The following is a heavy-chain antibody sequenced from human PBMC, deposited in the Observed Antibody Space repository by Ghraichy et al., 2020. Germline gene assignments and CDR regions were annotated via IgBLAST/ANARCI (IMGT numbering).Heavy chain of an antibody. D-gene: IGHD2-2*01. J-gene: IGHJ4*02. CDR1: GYSISSGYY. V-gene: IGHV4-38-2*01. CDR3: AGVVPATAGNFDY. Sequence: QTLSLTCAVSGYSISSGYYWGWIRQPPGKGLEWIGSIYHSGSTYYNPSLKSRVTISVDTSKNQFSLKLSSVTAADTAVYYCAGVVPATAGNFDYWGQGTLVTVSS. CDR2: IYHSGST.